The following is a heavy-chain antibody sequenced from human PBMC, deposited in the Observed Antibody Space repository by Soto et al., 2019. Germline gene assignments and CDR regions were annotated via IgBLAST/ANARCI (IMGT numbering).Heavy chain of an antibody. CDR3: AKGPR. Sequence: LVESGGGLVQPGGSLRLSCAASGFTFSNIWMSWVRRSPDKGPEWVASISPDGGAIYYVDSVKGRFTSSGDNTRNSLYLHMNSLRAEDTAVYYCAKGPRWGQGTLVTVSS. J-gene: IGHJ4*02. V-gene: IGHV3-7*01. CDR2: ISPDGGAI. CDR1: GFTFSNIW.